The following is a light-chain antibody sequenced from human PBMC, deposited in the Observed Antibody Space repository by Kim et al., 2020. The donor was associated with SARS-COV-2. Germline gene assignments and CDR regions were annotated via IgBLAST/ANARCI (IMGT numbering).Light chain of an antibody. Sequence: QRVTISCSGSSSNIGSNTVNWYQQLPGTAPQLLIYSNNQRPSGVPDRFSGSKSGTSASLAISGLQSEDEADYYCAAWDDSLNAYVVFGGGTQLTVL. CDR3: AAWDDSLNAYVV. V-gene: IGLV1-44*01. J-gene: IGLJ2*01. CDR2: SNN. CDR1: SSNIGSNT.